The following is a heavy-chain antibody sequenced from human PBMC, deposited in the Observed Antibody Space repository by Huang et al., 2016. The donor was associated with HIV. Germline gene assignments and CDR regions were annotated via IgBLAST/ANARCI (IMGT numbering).Heavy chain of an antibody. V-gene: IGHV1-8*01. D-gene: IGHD6-19*01. CDR2: MNPKSGNT. J-gene: IGHJ6*02. CDR1: GYTFTSYD. Sequence: QVQLVQSGAEVKKPGASVKVSCKASGYTFTSYDINWVRQATGQGLEWVGWMNPKSGNTGYAQKFQGRVTMTRNTSISTAYMELSSLKSEDTAVYYCASGSGWRWGMDVWGQGTTVTVSS. CDR3: ASGSGWRWGMDV.